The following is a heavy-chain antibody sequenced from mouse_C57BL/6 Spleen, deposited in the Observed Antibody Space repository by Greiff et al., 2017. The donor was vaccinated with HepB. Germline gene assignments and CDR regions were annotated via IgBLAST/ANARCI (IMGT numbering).Heavy chain of an antibody. CDR2: IYPGDGDT. CDR1: GYAFSSYW. CDR3: ARWVITTLVATNFDV. V-gene: IGHV1-80*01. Sequence: QVHVKQSGAELVKPGASVKISCKASGYAFSSYWMNWVKQRPGKGLEWIGQIYPGDGDTNYNGKFKGKATLTADKSSSTAYMQLSSLTSEDSAVYFCARWVITTLVATNFDVWGTGTTVTVSS. J-gene: IGHJ1*03. D-gene: IGHD1-1*01.